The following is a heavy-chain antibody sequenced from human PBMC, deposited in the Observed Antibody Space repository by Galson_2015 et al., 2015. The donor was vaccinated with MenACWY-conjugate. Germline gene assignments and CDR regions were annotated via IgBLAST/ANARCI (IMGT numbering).Heavy chain of an antibody. J-gene: IGHJ4*02. CDR3: ARGIGDDSSFGDFDY. CDR1: GFTFSSYD. CDR2: IGTAGDT. Sequence: SLRLSCAASGFTFSSYDMHWVRQATGKGLEWVSAIGTAGDTYYPGSVKGRFTISRENAKNSLYLQMNSLRAEDTAVYYCARGIGDDSSFGDFDYWGQGTLVTVSS. V-gene: IGHV3-13*01. D-gene: IGHD3-22*01.